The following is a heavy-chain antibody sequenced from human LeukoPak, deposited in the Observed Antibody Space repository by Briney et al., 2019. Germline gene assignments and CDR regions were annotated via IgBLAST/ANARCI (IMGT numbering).Heavy chain of an antibody. V-gene: IGHV3-30*18. Sequence: PGGSLRLSCAASGFTFSSYGMHWVRQAPGKGLEWVAVISCDGSNKYYADSVKGRFTISRDNSKNTLYLQMNSLRAEDTAVYYCAKDQWDSSSDFDYWGQGTLVTVSS. CDR1: GFTFSSYG. J-gene: IGHJ4*02. CDR2: ISCDGSNK. D-gene: IGHD6-13*01. CDR3: AKDQWDSSSDFDY.